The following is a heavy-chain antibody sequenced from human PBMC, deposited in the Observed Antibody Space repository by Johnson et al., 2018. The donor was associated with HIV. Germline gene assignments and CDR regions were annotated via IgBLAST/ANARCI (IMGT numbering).Heavy chain of an antibody. CDR3: AKDGSGTYPNAFDI. CDR2: VTGSDSSS. D-gene: IGHD1-26*01. Sequence: VQLVESGGGVVQPGRSLRLSCAASGFTFSNYAMSWVRQAPGKGLQWVSTVTGSDSSSYYADSVKGRFAISRDDSKNTLFLQMNSLRAEDTAIYYCAKDGSGTYPNAFDIWGQWTMVTVSS. J-gene: IGHJ3*02. CDR1: GFTFSNYA. V-gene: IGHV3-23*04.